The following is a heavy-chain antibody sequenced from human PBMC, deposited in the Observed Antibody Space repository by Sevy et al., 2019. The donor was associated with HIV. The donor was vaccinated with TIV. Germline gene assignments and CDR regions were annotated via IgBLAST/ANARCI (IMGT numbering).Heavy chain of an antibody. D-gene: IGHD1-26*01. J-gene: IGHJ6*03. Sequence: SETLSLTCTVSGGSISSYYWSWIRQPAGKGLEWIGRIYTSGSTNYNPSLKSRVTMSVDTSKNQFSLKLSSVTAADTAVYYCARAGAWVESYYYYYYMDVWGKGTTVTVSS. CDR2: IYTSGST. CDR1: GGSISSYY. V-gene: IGHV4-4*07. CDR3: ARAGAWVESYYYYYYMDV.